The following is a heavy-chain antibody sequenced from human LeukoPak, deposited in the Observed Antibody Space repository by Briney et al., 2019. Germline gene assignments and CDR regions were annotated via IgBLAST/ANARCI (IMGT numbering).Heavy chain of an antibody. CDR3: ANFYLDN. CDR1: GDTVSSNSAV. D-gene: IGHD2/OR15-2a*01. CDR2: TYFRSKWYN. J-gene: IGHJ4*02. V-gene: IGHV6-1*01. Sequence: SQTLSLTCAISGDTVSSNSAVWNWIRQSPSRGLEWLGRTYFRSKWYNDYAESVKGRISINPDTSKNQFSLQLNSVNPEDTAVYYCANFYLDNWSQGSLVTVSS.